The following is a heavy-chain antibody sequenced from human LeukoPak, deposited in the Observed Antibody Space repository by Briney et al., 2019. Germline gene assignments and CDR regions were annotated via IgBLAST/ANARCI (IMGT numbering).Heavy chain of an antibody. J-gene: IGHJ4*02. CDR1: GFTLSDHY. V-gene: IGHV3-53*01. CDR2: FYVGGAT. Sequence: GGSLRLSCAASGFTLSDHYMDWVRQAPGKGLEWVSVFYVGGATYYADSVKGRFTISRDNSENTLYLQMKSLRAEDTAVYYCARGDGYNFFDYWGQGTLVTVSS. D-gene: IGHD5-24*01. CDR3: ARGDGYNFFDY.